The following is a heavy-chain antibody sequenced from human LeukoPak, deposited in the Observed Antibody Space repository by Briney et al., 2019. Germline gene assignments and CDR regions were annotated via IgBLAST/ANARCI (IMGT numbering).Heavy chain of an antibody. CDR1: GFTFNNYA. D-gene: IGHD3-22*01. Sequence: GGSLRLSCAASGFTFNNYAMIWARQAPGKGLVWVSRIKSDGSTNYADSVKGRFTISRDNAKNTVSLQMNSLRAEDTGVYYCARAPSEIGGYYPEYFRHWGQGTLVTVSS. CDR2: IKSDGST. J-gene: IGHJ1*01. V-gene: IGHV3-74*01. CDR3: ARAPSEIGGYYPEYFRH.